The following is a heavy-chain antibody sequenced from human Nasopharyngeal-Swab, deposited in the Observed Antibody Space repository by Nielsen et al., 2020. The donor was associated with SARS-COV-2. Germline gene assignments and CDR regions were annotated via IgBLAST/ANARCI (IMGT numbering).Heavy chain of an antibody. Sequence: SETLSLTCTVSGGSISSYYWSWIRQPPGKGLEWIGYIYYSGSTNYNPSLKSRVTISVDTSKNQFSLKLSSVTAADTAVYYCASLGGDRADAFDIWGQGTMVTVSS. V-gene: IGHV4-59*01. CDR3: ASLGGDRADAFDI. D-gene: IGHD2-21*01. CDR2: IYYSGST. CDR1: GGSISSYY. J-gene: IGHJ3*02.